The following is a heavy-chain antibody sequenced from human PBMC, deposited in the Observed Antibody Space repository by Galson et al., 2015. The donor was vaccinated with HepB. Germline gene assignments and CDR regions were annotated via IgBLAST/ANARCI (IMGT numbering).Heavy chain of an antibody. CDR3: TKYQLQPAGLSYYYYMDV. D-gene: IGHD2-2*01. J-gene: IGHJ6*03. CDR1: GFTFSNAW. Sequence: SLRLSCAASGFTFSNAWMSWVRQAPGKGLEWVGRIKSKTDGGTTDYAAPVKGRFTISRDDSKNTLYLQMNSLKTEDTAVYYCTKYQLQPAGLSYYYYMDVWGKGTTVTVSS. CDR2: IKSKTDGGTT. V-gene: IGHV3-15*01.